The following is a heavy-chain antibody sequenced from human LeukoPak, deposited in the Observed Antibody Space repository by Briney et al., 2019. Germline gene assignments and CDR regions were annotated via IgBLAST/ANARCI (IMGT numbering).Heavy chain of an antibody. J-gene: IGHJ4*02. CDR2: IYYSGST. CDR1: GGSISSGGYY. Sequence: SETLSLTCTVSGGSISSGGYYWSWIRQHPGKGLEWIGYIYYSGSTYYNPSLKSRVTISVDTSKNQSSLKLSSVTAADTAVYYCARSRMRSSGYLYWGQGTLVTVSS. V-gene: IGHV4-31*03. CDR3: ARSRMRSSGYLY. D-gene: IGHD3-22*01.